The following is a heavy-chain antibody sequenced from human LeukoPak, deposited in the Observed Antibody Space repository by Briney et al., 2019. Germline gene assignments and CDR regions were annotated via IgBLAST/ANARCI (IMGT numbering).Heavy chain of an antibody. Sequence: ASVKVSCKASGYTFTSYGISWVRQAPGQGLEWMGWISAYNGNTNYAQKLQGRVTMTTDTSKSTAYMELRSLRSDDTAVYYCARDGGQTTVTTRYYYYYGMDVWGQGTTVTVSS. CDR2: ISAYNGNT. CDR1: GYTFTSYG. V-gene: IGHV1-18*01. J-gene: IGHJ6*02. CDR3: ARDGGQTTVTTRYYYYYGMDV. D-gene: IGHD4-17*01.